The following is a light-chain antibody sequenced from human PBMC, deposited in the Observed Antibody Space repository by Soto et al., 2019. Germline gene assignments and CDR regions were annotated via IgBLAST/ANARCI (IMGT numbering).Light chain of an antibody. Sequence: DIQMTQSPSTLSASVGDRVTITCRASQSISSWLAWYQQKPGKAPKLLIYDASSLESGVPSRFSGSGSGTEFTLKISRVEAEDVGVYYCMQALQTPRTFGPGTKVEIK. CDR3: MQALQTPRT. V-gene: IGKV1-5*01. J-gene: IGKJ3*01. CDR2: DAS. CDR1: QSISSW.